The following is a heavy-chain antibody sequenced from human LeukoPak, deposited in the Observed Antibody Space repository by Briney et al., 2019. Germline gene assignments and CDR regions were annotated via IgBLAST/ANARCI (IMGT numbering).Heavy chain of an antibody. CDR1: GFTFDDYA. CDR2: INWNSGSV. V-gene: IGHV3-9*01. CDR3: ARGAYDILTGHDY. J-gene: IGHJ4*02. D-gene: IGHD3-9*01. Sequence: GRSLRLSCAASGFTFDDYAMHWVRQAPGKGLEWVSGINWNSGSVGYADSVKGRFTISRDNSKNTLYLQMNSLRAEDTAVYYCARGAYDILTGHDYWGQGTLVTVSS.